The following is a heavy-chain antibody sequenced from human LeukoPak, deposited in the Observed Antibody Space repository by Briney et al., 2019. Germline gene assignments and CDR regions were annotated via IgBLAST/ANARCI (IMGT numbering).Heavy chain of an antibody. CDR1: GGSISSYY. CDR3: ARGPRIAAAGTGIWFDP. J-gene: IGHJ5*02. CDR2: IYTSGST. V-gene: IGHV4-4*07. D-gene: IGHD6-13*01. Sequence: PSETLSLTCTVSGGSISSYYRSWIRQPAGKGLEWIGRIYTSGSTNYNPSLKSRVTMSVDTSKNQFSLKLSSVTAADTAVYYCARGPRIAAAGTGIWFDPWGQGTLVTVSS.